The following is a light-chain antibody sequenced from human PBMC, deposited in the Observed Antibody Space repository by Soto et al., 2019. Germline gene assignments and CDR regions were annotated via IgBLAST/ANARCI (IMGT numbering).Light chain of an antibody. V-gene: IGLV1-40*01. CDR1: SSNIVAGYD. CDR3: QSYDSSLSGSVV. J-gene: IGLJ2*01. CDR2: GNS. Sequence: QSVLTQPPSVSGAPGQRVTISCTGSSSNIVAGYDVHWYQQLPGTAPKLLIYGNSNRPSGVPDRVSGSKSGTSASLAITGLQAEDEADYYCQSYDSSLSGSVVFGGGTKLTVL.